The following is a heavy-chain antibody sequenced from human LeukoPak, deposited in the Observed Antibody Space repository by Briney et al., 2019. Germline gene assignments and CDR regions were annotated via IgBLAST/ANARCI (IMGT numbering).Heavy chain of an antibody. CDR1: GGSISSYY. Sequence: SETLSLTCTVSGGSISSYYWSWIRQPPGKGLEWIGYIHYSGGITYYNPSLKSRVTISVDTSKNQFSLSLSSVTAADTAVYYCARGIYYYYYMDVWGKGTTVTVSS. CDR2: IHYSGGIT. V-gene: IGHV4-59*12. J-gene: IGHJ6*03. CDR3: ARGIYYYYYMDV.